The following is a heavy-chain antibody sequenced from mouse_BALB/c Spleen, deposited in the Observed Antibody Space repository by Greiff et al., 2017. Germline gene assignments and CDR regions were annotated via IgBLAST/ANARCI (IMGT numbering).Heavy chain of an antibody. CDR3: ARDYRYDDGAWFAY. CDR2: INPYNGDT. D-gene: IGHD2-14*01. J-gene: IGHJ3*01. V-gene: IGHV1-20*02. CDR1: GYSFTGYF. Sequence: EVKLEESGPELVKPGASVKISCKASGYSFTGYFMNWVMQSHGKSLEWIGRINPYNGDTFYNQKFKGKATLTVDKSSSTAHMELRSLASEDSAVYYCARDYRYDDGAWFAYWGQGTLVTVSA.